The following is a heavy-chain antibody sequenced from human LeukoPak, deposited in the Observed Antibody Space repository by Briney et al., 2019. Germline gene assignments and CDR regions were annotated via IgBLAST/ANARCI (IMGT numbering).Heavy chain of an antibody. CDR3: AKSKGGGVVVLIYFDY. D-gene: IGHD2-15*01. CDR2: ISYDGSNK. Sequence: GGSLRLSCAASGFTFSSYGMHWVRQAPGKGLEWVAVISYDGSNKYYADSVKGRFTISRDNSKNTLYLQMNSLRAEDTAVYYCAKSKGGGVVVLIYFDYWGQGTLVTVSS. J-gene: IGHJ4*02. V-gene: IGHV3-30*18. CDR1: GFTFSSYG.